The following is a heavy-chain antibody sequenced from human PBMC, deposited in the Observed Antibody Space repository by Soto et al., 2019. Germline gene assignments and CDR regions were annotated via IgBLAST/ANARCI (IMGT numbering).Heavy chain of an antibody. CDR2: INQDGNED. V-gene: IGHV3-7*01. D-gene: IGHD1-1*01. Sequence: GGSLRLSCAVSGFTFSTYWMSWVRQAPGKGLEWVANINQDGNEDNLLDSVKGRFTISRDNAKNSLFLQMNSLRVDDTAVYYCARTGDGHHDFLDYWGQGALVTVSS. CDR1: GFTFSTYW. J-gene: IGHJ4*02. CDR3: ARTGDGHHDFLDY.